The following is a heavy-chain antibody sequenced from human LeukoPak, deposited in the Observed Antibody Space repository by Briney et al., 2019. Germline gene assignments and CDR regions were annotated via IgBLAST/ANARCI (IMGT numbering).Heavy chain of an antibody. CDR3: ARREDTAMVIGAFDI. Sequence: ASVKVSCKASGYTFTSYGISWVRQAPGQGLEWMGWISAYNGNTNYAQKLQGRVTMTTDTSTSTACMELRSLRSDDTAVYYCARREDTAMVIGAFDIWGQGTMVTVSS. CDR2: ISAYNGNT. D-gene: IGHD5-18*01. V-gene: IGHV1-18*01. J-gene: IGHJ3*02. CDR1: GYTFTSYG.